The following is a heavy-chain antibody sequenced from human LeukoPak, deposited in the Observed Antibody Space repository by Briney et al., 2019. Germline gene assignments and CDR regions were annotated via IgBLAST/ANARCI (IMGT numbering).Heavy chain of an antibody. V-gene: IGHV1-8*01. CDR1: GYTFTSYD. CDR3: ARGSEFQGWFGESHLGPSAN. J-gene: IGHJ4*02. CDR2: MNPNSGNT. Sequence: ASMKVSCKASGYTFTSYDVNWVRQATGQGLEWMGWMNPNSGNTGYAQNFQGRVTMTRNTSISTAYMELSTLRSDDTAVYYCARGSEFQGWFGESHLGPSANWGQGTLVTVSS. D-gene: IGHD3-10*01.